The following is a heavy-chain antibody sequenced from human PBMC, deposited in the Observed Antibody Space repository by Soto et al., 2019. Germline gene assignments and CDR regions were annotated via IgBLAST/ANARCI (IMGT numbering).Heavy chain of an antibody. Sequence: SVKVSCKASGFTFTSSAVQWVRQTRGQRLEWIAWIVVGSGNTNYAQKFQERVTITRDMSTSTSFMELSSLRSEDTAVYYCAADRKGGRITMVRGPKGFDPWGQGTLVTVSS. CDR1: GFTFTSSA. V-gene: IGHV1-58*01. CDR2: IVVGSGNT. D-gene: IGHD3-10*01. J-gene: IGHJ5*02. CDR3: AADRKGGRITMVRGPKGFDP.